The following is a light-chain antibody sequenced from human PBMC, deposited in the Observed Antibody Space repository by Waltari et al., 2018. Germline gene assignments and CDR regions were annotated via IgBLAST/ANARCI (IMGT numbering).Light chain of an antibody. J-gene: IGLJ3*02. CDR1: SGHSTNI. CDR2: VNSDGSH. V-gene: IGLV4-69*01. Sequence: QLVLTQSPSASASLGASVKLTCTLSSGHSTNIIAWLQQQPEKGPRYLMNVNSDGSHNKGVGSPLRFPGSSSGAERYLTISSLQSEDEADYYCQTGGHGTWVFGGGTRLTVL. CDR3: QTGGHGTWV.